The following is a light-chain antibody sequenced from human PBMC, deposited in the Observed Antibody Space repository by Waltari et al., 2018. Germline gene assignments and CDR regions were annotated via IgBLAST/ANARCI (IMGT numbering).Light chain of an antibody. Sequence: YVLTQPPSVSVAPGKAARISCGGSNIYSHAVHWYPGKPGPAPVLVLFDDSDRPSRIPERFSGSNSGNTATLTISRVEVGDEADYYCQVWDGSADEAVFGGGTKLTVL. CDR1: NIYSHA. CDR2: DDS. V-gene: IGLV3-21*03. J-gene: IGLJ2*01. CDR3: QVWDGSADEAV.